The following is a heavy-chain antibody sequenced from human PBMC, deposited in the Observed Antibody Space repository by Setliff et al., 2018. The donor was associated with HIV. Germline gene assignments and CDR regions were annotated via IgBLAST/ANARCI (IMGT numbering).Heavy chain of an antibody. D-gene: IGHD5-18*01. J-gene: IGHJ4*02. CDR3: AAGYSYELLSSYYFDY. CDR1: GGTFSNYA. CDR2: IIPIFRTT. V-gene: IGHV1-69*06. Sequence: SVKVSCKASGGTFSNYAISWVRQAPGQGLEWMARIIPIFRTTNYAQKFQGRVTITADKSTTTAYMDLSSLRYEDTAVYYCAAGYSYELLSSYYFDYWGQGTLVTSPQ.